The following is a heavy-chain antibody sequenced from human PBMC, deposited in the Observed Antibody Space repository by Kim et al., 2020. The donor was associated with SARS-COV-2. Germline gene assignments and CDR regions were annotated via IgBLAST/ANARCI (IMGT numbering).Heavy chain of an antibody. D-gene: IGHD3-10*01. CDR1: GYTLTELS. CDR3: ATVPPMVRGVIHPMDV. Sequence: ASVKVSCKVSGYTLTELSMHWVRQAPGKGLEWMGGFDPEDGETIYAQKFQGRVTMTEDTSTDTAYMELSSLRSEDTAVYYCATVPPMVRGVIHPMDVWGQGTTVTVSS. CDR2: FDPEDGET. V-gene: IGHV1-24*01. J-gene: IGHJ6*02.